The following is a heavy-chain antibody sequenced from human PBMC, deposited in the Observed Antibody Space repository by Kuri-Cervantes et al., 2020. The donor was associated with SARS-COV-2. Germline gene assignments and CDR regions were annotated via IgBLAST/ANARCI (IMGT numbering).Heavy chain of an antibody. J-gene: IGHJ5*02. D-gene: IGHD2-2*01. CDR2: INPNSGGT. V-gene: IGHV1-2*04. CDR1: GYTFTSYG. CDR3: ARGSGVPAAMVWFDP. Sequence: ASVKVSCKASGYTFTSYGISWVRQAPGQGLEWMGWINPNSGGTNYAQKFQGWVTMTRDTSISTAYMELSRLRSDDTAVYYCARGSGVPAAMVWFDPWGQGTLVTVSS.